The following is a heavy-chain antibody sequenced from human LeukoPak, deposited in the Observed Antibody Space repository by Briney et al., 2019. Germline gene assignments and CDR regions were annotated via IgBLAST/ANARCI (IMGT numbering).Heavy chain of an antibody. CDR3: ARDGRQRVTMDTGALDS. CDR1: GGSISGYY. J-gene: IGHJ3*02. Sequence: SETLSLTCSVSGGSISGYYWSWIRQPAGKGLEWLGRVYTSGSTNYNPSLKSRVTISMDTSKNQFSLKLSAVTAADTAVYYCARDGRQRVTMDTGALDSWAQGTMVTVSS. CDR2: VYTSGST. D-gene: IGHD3-10*01. V-gene: IGHV4-4*07.